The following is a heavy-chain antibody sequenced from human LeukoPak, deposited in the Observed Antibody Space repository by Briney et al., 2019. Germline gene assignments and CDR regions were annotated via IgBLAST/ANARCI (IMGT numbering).Heavy chain of an antibody. J-gene: IGHJ4*02. CDR3: AHSFPSYYYDSSGYYYSY. V-gene: IGHV2-5*02. CDR1: GFSLSTSGVG. Sequence: ESGPTLVNPTQTLTLTCTFSGFSLSTSGVGGGWIRPPPGKALEWLALINWDDDKRYSPSLKSRLTITKDTSKNQVVLTMTNMHPVDTATYYCAHSFPSYYYDSSGYYYSYWGQGTLVTVSS. D-gene: IGHD3-22*01. CDR2: INWDDDK.